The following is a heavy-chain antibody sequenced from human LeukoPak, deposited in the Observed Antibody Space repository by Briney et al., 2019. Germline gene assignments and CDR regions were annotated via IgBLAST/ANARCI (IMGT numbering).Heavy chain of an antibody. J-gene: IGHJ4*02. D-gene: IGHD1-26*01. V-gene: IGHV3-9*01. CDR3: AKDISGTYLAALDY. CDR1: GFTFSSYS. Sequence: GGSLRLSCAASGFTFSSYSMNWVRQAPGKGLEWVSGISWNSDTIGYADSVKGRFTISRDNAKNSLYLEMNSLRAEDTALYYCAKDISGTYLAALDYWGQGTLVTVSS. CDR2: ISWNSDTI.